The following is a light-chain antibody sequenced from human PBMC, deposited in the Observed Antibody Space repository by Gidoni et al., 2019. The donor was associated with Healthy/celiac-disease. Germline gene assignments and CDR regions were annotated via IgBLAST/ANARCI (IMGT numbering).Light chain of an antibody. CDR3: SSYAGSNNYVV. CDR1: SSDVGGYNY. CDR2: EVS. J-gene: IGLJ2*01. V-gene: IGLV2-8*01. Sequence: QSALTQPPSASGSPGQSVTISCTGTSSDVGGYNYVPWYQQHPGKAPKLMIYEVSKRPSGVPDRFSGSKSGSTASLTVSGLRAEDEADYYCSSYAGSNNYVVFGGGTKLTVL.